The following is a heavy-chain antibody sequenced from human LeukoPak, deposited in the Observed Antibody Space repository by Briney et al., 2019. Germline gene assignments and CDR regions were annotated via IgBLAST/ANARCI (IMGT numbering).Heavy chain of an antibody. V-gene: IGHV1-69*06. CDR3: ARESLATTVTTGPVDY. J-gene: IGHJ4*02. D-gene: IGHD4-17*01. Sequence: SVKVSCKASGGTFSSYAISWVRQAPGQGLEWMGGIIPIFGTANYAQKFRGRVTITADKSTSTAYMELSSLRSEDTAVYYCARESLATTVTTGPVDYWGQGTLVTVSS. CDR1: GGTFSSYA. CDR2: IIPIFGTA.